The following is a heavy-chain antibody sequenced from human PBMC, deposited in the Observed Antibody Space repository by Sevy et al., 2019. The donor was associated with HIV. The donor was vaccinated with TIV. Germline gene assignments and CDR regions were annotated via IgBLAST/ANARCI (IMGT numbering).Heavy chain of an antibody. CDR3: GRHGSWSFYFDY. J-gene: IGHJ4*02. D-gene: IGHD6-13*01. CDR1: DDFISSINYF. Sequence: SESLSLTCSVSDDFISSINYFWVWIRQPPGMGLVWSGSIDYTATTYYNPFLESRFTLTVDTSKKKFSLKLSSVTADDTAVYYCGRHGSWSFYFDYWGQGILVTVSS. V-gene: IGHV4-39*01. CDR2: IDYTATT.